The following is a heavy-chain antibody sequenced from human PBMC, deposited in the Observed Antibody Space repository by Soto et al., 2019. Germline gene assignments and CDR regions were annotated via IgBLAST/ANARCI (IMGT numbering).Heavy chain of an antibody. V-gene: IGHV3-21*01. CDR2: ISSSSSYI. CDR1: GFTFSSYS. CDR3: AVTSDIVVVPAPY. J-gene: IGHJ4*02. D-gene: IGHD2-2*01. Sequence: GGSLRLSCAASGFTFSSYSMNWVLQAPGKGLEWVSSISSSSSYIYYADSVKGRFTISRDNAKNSLYLQMNSLRAEDTAVYYCAVTSDIVVVPAPYWGQGTLVTVSS.